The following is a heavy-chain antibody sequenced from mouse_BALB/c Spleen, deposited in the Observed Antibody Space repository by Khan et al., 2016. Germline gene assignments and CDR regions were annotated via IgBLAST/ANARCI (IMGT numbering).Heavy chain of an antibody. CDR2: ISYSGST. CDR1: GYSITSDYA. V-gene: IGHV3-2*02. Sequence: EVQLQESGPGLVKPSQSLSLTCTVTGYSITSDYAWNWIRQFPGNKLEWMGYISYSGSTSYNPSLKSRISITRDTSKNQLFLQLNSVTTEDTATYYSAGDANRYDRARFADWGQGTTVTVS. D-gene: IGHD2-14*01. CDR3: AGDANRYDRARFAD. J-gene: IGHJ3*01.